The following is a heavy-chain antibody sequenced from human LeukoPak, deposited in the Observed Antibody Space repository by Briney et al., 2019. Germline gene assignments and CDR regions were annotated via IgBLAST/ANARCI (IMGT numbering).Heavy chain of an antibody. J-gene: IGHJ6*03. CDR1: GGSFSGYY. CDR2: INHSGST. Sequence: SETLSLTCAAYGGSFSGYYWSWIRQPPGKGLEWIGEINHSGSTNYNPSLKSRVTISVDTSKNQFSLKLSSVTAADTAVYYCARGLRFLELYYYMDVWGKGTTVTVSS. V-gene: IGHV4-34*01. CDR3: ARGLRFLELYYYMDV. D-gene: IGHD3-3*01.